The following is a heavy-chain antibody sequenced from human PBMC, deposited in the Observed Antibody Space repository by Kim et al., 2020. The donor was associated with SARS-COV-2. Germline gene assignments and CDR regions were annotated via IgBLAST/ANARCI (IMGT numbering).Heavy chain of an antibody. J-gene: IGHJ5*02. V-gene: IGHV3-23*01. D-gene: IGHD2-15*01. CDR3: TKDGVGNVFRWFDP. CDR2: ISSTGATT. CDR1: GFTFSSYA. Sequence: GGSLRLSCAASGFTFSSYAMTWVRQAPGKGLEWVSSISSTGATTYYPGSVKGRFTISRDNSKNTLYLQMNSLRVEDTAIYYCTKDGVGNVFRWFDPWGQGTLVTVSS.